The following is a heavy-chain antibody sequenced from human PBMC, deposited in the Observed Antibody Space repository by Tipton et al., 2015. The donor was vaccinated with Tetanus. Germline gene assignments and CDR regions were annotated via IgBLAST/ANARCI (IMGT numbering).Heavy chain of an antibody. CDR3: ARSKLLWFGESLSGFDS. V-gene: IGHV4-59*01. CDR1: GYSFSDYY. J-gene: IGHJ4*02. Sequence: LRLSCAGSGYSFSDYYMSWIRQAPGKGLEWIGYVYYTGSTDYNPSLKSRVTISVDTSKSQFSLRLTSVTAADTAVYYCARSKLLWFGESLSGFDSWGQGTLVTVSA. D-gene: IGHD3-10*01. CDR2: VYYTGST.